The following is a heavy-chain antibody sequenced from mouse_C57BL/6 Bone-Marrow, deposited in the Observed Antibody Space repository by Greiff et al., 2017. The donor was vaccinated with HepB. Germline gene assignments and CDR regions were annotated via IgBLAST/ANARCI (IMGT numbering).Heavy chain of an antibody. CDR3: ARDQGIYYGFAY. J-gene: IGHJ3*01. Sequence: DVKLQESGPGLVKPSQSLSLTCSVTGYSITSGYYWNWIRQFPGNKLEWMGYISYDGSNNYNPSLKNRISITRDTSKNQFFLKLNSVTTEDTATYYCARDQGIYYGFAYWGQGTLVTVSA. V-gene: IGHV3-6*01. CDR2: ISYDGSN. D-gene: IGHD2-1*01. CDR1: GYSITSGYY.